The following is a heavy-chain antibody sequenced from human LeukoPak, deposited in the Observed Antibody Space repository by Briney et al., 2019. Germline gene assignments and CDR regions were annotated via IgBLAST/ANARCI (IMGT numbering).Heavy chain of an antibody. J-gene: IGHJ2*01. V-gene: IGHV4-59*01. CDR2: IYYSGST. Sequence: PSETLSLTCTVSGGSISSYYWSWIRQPPGKGLEWIGYIYYSGSTNYNPSLMSRVTISVDTSKNQFSLKLSSVTAADTAVYYCARVGYSSGWFAHWYFDLWGRGTLVTVSS. CDR3: ARVGYSSGWFAHWYFDL. CDR1: GGSISSYY. D-gene: IGHD6-19*01.